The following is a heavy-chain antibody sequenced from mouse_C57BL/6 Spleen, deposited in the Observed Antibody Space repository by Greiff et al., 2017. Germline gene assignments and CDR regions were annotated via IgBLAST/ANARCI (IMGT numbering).Heavy chain of an antibody. D-gene: IGHD1-1*01. Sequence: EVKLMESGGGLVQPGGSMKLSCVASGFTFSNYWMNWVRQSPEKGLEWVAQIRLKSDNYATHYAESVKGRFTISRDDSKSSVYLQMNNLRAEDTGIYYCTGGTYYYGSSSPWYFDVWGTGTTVTVSS. CDR3: TGGTYYYGSSSPWYFDV. J-gene: IGHJ1*03. CDR1: GFTFSNYW. V-gene: IGHV6-3*01. CDR2: IRLKSDNYAT.